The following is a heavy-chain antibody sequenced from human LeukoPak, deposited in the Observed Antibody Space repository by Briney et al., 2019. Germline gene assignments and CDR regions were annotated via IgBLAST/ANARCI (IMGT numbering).Heavy chain of an antibody. CDR2: INSDGSST. J-gene: IGHJ4*02. CDR1: GFTFSSYW. V-gene: IGHV3-74*01. CDR3: AGSGGGYSYGYFDY. Sequence: GGSLRLSCAASGFTFSSYWMHWVRQAPGKGLVWVSRINSDGSSTSYADSVKGRFTISRDNAKNSLYLQTNSLRAEDTALYYCAGSGGGYSYGYFDYWGQGTLVTVSS. D-gene: IGHD5-18*01.